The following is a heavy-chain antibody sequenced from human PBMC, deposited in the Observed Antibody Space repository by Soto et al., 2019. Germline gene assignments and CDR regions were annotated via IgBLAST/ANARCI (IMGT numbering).Heavy chain of an antibody. V-gene: IGHV1-69*13. J-gene: IGHJ4*02. D-gene: IGHD3-16*01. CDR2: IIPIFGTA. CDR1: GGTFSSYA. CDR3: ARDVGGSWGNSQNYFDY. Sequence: ASVQVSCKASGGTFSSYAISWVRQAPGQGLEWMGGIIPIFGTANYAQKFQGRVTITADESTSTAYMELSSLRSEDTAVYYCARDVGGSWGNSQNYFDYWGQGTLVTVSS.